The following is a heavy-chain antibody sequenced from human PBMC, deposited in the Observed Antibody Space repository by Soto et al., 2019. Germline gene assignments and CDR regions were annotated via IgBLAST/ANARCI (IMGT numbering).Heavy chain of an antibody. CDR1: GGSISSGDYY. J-gene: IGHJ4*02. Sequence: SETLSLTCTVSGGSISSGDYYWSWIRQPPGKGLEWIGYIYYSGSTYYNPSLKSRVTISVDTSKNQFSLKLSSVTAADTAVYYCARRGDGYNQFDYWGQGTLVTVSS. D-gene: IGHD5-12*01. CDR2: IYYSGST. CDR3: ARRGDGYNQFDY. V-gene: IGHV4-30-4*01.